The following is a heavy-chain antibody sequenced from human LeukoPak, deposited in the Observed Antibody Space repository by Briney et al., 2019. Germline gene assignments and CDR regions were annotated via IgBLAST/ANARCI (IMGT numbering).Heavy chain of an antibody. CDR1: GYTFTSYD. D-gene: IGHD6-13*01. CDR2: MNPNSGNT. CDR3: ARGTGSSWYTSYYYYGMDV. V-gene: IGHV1-8*01. Sequence: ASVKVSCKASGYTFTSYDINWVRQATGQGLEWMGWMNPNSGNTGYAQKFQGRVTMTRNTSISTAYMELSSLRSEDTAVYYCARGTGSSWYTSYYYYGMDVWGQGTTVTVSS. J-gene: IGHJ6*02.